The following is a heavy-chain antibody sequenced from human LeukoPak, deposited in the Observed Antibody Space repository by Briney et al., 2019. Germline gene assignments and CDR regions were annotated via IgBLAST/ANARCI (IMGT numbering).Heavy chain of an antibody. CDR1: GYTFTVYY. CDR2: INPNNGAT. CDR3: TRESGSYHGNDY. Sequence: VASVTVSCTASGYTFTVYYMHWVRQAPGQGLEWMGRINPNNGATNYAQKLQGRVTITGDTSISTAYMELSSLRSDDTAVYYCTRESGSYHGNDYWGQGTLVTVSS. V-gene: IGHV1-2*06. D-gene: IGHD1-26*01. J-gene: IGHJ4*02.